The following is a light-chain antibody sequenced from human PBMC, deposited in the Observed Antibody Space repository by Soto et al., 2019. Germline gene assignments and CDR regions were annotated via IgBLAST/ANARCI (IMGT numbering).Light chain of an antibody. CDR2: AAS. CDR3: QQAYSFPIT. J-gene: IGKJ5*01. CDR1: QGISNC. V-gene: IGKV1-12*01. Sequence: DIQMTQSPSSVSASIGDRVTVTCRASQGISNCLAWYQQKPGKAPKFLISAASSLQSGVPSRFSGSGSGTDFTLTISSLQPVDFATYYCQQAYSFPITFGQGTRLEIK.